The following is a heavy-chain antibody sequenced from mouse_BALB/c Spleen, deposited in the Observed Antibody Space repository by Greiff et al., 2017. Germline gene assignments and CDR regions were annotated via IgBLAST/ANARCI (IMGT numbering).Heavy chain of an antibody. CDR2: IRSKSNNYAT. J-gene: IGHJ4*01. V-gene: IGHV10-1*02. Sequence: EVKLVESGGGLVQPKGSLKLSCAASGFTFNTYAMNWVRQAPGKGLEWVARIRSKSNNYATYYADSVKDRFTISRDDSQSMLYLQMNNLKTEDTAMYYCVRLDYGAMDYWGQGTSVTVSS. CDR1: GFTFNTYA. CDR3: VRLDYGAMDY.